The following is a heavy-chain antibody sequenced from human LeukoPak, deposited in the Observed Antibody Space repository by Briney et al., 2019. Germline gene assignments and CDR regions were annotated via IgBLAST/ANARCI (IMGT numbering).Heavy chain of an antibody. CDR2: ISYDGSNK. CDR3: ARSTASRREFDY. V-gene: IGHV3-30-3*01. CDR1: GFTFSSYA. Sequence: GRPLRLSCAASGFTFSSYAMHWVRQAPGKGLEWVAVISYDGSNKYYADSVKGRFTISRDNSKNTLYLQMNSLRAEDTAVYYCARSTASRREFDYWGQGTPVTVSS. D-gene: IGHD2-2*01. J-gene: IGHJ4*02.